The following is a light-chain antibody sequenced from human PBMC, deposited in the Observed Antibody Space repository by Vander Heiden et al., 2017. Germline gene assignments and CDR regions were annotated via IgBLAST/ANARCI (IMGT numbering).Light chain of an antibody. Sequence: DIQMTQSPSSLSASVGDRVTITCQASQDISNYLNWYQQKPGKAPKLLIYDASNWETGVPSRFSGSGSGTDFTFTISSLQPEDIATYYWQQDYNLHLFGGGTKVEIK. CDR3: QQDYNLHL. J-gene: IGKJ4*01. CDR1: QDISNY. CDR2: DAS. V-gene: IGKV1-33*01.